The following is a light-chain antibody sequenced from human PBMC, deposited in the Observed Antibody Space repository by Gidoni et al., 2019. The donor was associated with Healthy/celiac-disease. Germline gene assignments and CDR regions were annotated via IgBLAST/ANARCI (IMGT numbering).Light chain of an antibody. V-gene: IGKV1-33*01. CDR3: QQYDNLPRT. CDR2: DAS. J-gene: IGKJ3*01. Sequence: IQMTHSPSSLSASVGDRVTITRQPIQDISNYLNWYQQKPGKAPELLNYDASNLETRVPSRFSRSGSGTDFTFTSSSLQPEDIATYCCQQYDNLPRTFGHGTKVDIK. CDR1: QDISNY.